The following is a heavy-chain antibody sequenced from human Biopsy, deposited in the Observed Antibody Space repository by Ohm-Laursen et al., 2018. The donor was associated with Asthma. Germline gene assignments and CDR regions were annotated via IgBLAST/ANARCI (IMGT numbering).Heavy chain of an antibody. Sequence: TLSLTCTVSGDSITSGGCCWNWLRQPPGKGLEWFGYIHYSGTSYFNPSLKGRVSFSGDTSKNQFSLRLSSVTAADTAMYYCARIPRRSGSYCVDYWGQGTLVTVSS. D-gene: IGHD3-22*01. CDR2: IHYSGTS. V-gene: IGHV4-31*03. CDR3: ARIPRRSGSYCVDY. J-gene: IGHJ4*02. CDR1: GDSITSGGCC.